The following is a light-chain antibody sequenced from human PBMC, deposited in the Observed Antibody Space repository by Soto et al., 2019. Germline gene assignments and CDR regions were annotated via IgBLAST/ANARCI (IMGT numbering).Light chain of an antibody. V-gene: IGKV1-5*03. CDR2: KAS. J-gene: IGKJ1*01. CDR3: QHYNSYSEA. CDR1: QTISSW. Sequence: DIQMTQSPSTLSGSVGDRVTITCRASQTISSWLAWYQQKPGKAPKXLIYKASTLKSGVPSRFSGIGSGTEFTINISSLQPDDGETYYGQHYNSYSEAFGQGTKVDIK.